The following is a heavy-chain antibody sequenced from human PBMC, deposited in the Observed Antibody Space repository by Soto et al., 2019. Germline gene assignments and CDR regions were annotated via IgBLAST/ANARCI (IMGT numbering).Heavy chain of an antibody. CDR2: ITPFNGNT. D-gene: IGHD3-10*01. Sequence: SVKVSCKGSGNTFTYVYLHWVRQAPGQALEWMGWITPFNGNTKYAQKFQDRVTFTGDTSLNTAYMELSSLRSDDTAVYYCARERLYGPASAWGQGTLVTVSS. J-gene: IGHJ4*02. CDR3: ARERLYGPASA. V-gene: IGHV1-45*02. CDR1: GNTFTYVY.